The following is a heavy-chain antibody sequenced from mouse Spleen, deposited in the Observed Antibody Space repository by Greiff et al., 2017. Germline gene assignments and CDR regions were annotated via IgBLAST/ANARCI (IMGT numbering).Heavy chain of an antibody. CDR2: ISYDGSN. J-gene: IGHJ3*01. CDR1: GYSITSGYY. V-gene: IGHV3-6*01. Sequence: EVQLVESGPGLVKPSQSLSLTCSVTGYSITSGYYWNWIRQFPGNKLEWMGYISYDGSNNYNPSLKNRISITRDTSKNQFFLKLNSVTTEDTATYYCARDRLLLPLFAYWGQGTLVTVSA. D-gene: IGHD1-1*01. CDR3: ARDRLLLPLFAY.